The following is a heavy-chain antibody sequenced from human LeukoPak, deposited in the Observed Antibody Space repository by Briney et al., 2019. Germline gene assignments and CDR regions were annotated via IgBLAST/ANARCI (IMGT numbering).Heavy chain of an antibody. J-gene: IGHJ3*02. V-gene: IGHV4-59*01. Sequence: SETLSLTCTVSGGSISSYYWSRIRQPPGEGLEWIGYISNSGSTNYNPSLKSRVTISVDTSKNQLSLKLTSVTAADTAVYHHVRSQPNTGEWASDIWGQGTMVTVSS. D-gene: IGHD2-8*02. CDR1: GGSISSYY. CDR3: VRSQPNTGEWASDI. CDR2: ISNSGST.